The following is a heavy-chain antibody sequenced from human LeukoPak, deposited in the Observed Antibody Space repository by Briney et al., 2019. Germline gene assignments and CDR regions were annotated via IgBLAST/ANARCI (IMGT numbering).Heavy chain of an antibody. V-gene: IGHV4-30-4*01. CDR1: GGSFISGDYY. Sequence: SETLSLTCTVSGGSFISGDYYWSWIRQPPGKGLEWFGYIYYSGSTYYNPSLRSRVTISVDTSKNQISLKLSSVTAADTAVYYCARSAFGSGSSYFDYWGQGTLVTVSS. CDR2: IYYSGST. J-gene: IGHJ4*02. D-gene: IGHD3-10*01. CDR3: ARSAFGSGSSYFDY.